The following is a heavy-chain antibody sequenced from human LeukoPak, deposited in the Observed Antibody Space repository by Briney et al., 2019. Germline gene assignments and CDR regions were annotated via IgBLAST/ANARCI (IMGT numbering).Heavy chain of an antibody. Sequence: SETLSLTCTVSGGSISSYYWSWIRQPPGKGLEWIGYIYYSGSTKYNPSFNSRVTMSVDTSKNQISLKLSSLTAADTAVYFCAREGTTGWAFWGQGTLVTVSS. V-gene: IGHV4-59*01. CDR2: IYYSGST. J-gene: IGHJ4*02. CDR3: AREGTTGWAF. D-gene: IGHD1-1*01. CDR1: GGSISSYY.